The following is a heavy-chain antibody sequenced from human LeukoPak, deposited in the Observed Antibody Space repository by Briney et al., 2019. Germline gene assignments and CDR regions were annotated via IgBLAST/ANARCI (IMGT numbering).Heavy chain of an antibody. V-gene: IGHV3-33*01. CDR3: ARDHLAYCGGDCFSFDY. CDR2: IWYDGSNK. CDR1: GFSFSDYG. J-gene: IGHJ4*02. Sequence: GGSLRLSCAASGFSFSDYGMHWVRQAPGKGLEWVAVIWYDGSNKNYADSVKGRFTVSRDNSKNTLYLQMNSLRAEDTAVYYCARDHLAYCGGDCFSFDYWGQGTLVTVSS. D-gene: IGHD2-21*02.